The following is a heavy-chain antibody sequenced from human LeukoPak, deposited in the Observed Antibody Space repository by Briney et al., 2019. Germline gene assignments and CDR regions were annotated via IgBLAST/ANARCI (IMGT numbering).Heavy chain of an antibody. D-gene: IGHD2-2*02. CDR2: IYHSGSA. CDR3: VRYCSSTTCYTRAVDY. V-gene: IGHV4-38-2*02. Sequence: SETLSLTCTVSGYSITSGYNWAWIRQPPGKVLEWIGSIYHSGSAYYHPSLKSRVTISVDTSKDQFSLKLSSVTAADTAVYYCVRYCSSTTCYTRAVDYWGQGTLVTVSS. J-gene: IGHJ4*02. CDR1: GYSITSGYN.